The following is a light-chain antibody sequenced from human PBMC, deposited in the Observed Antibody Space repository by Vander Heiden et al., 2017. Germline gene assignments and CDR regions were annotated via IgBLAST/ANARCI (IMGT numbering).Light chain of an antibody. J-gene: IGKJ2*01. V-gene: IGKV3-11*01. CDR2: DAS. Sequence: EIVLTHSPPTLSLSPGERATLPWRASQSVSSYLAWYQQKPGQAPRLLIYDASNRATGIPARFSGSGSGTDFTLTISSLEPEDFAVYYCQQRSNWYTFGQGTKLEIK. CDR1: QSVSSY. CDR3: QQRSNWYT.